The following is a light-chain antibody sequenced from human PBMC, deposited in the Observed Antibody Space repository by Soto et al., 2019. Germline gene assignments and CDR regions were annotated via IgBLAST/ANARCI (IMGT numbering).Light chain of an antibody. Sequence: EIVLTQSPGTLSLSPGERATLSCRASQSVSSSYLAWYQQKPGQAPRLLIFGACNRATGIPDSFSGSGSGTDFTLTISRLEPEDFAVYYCQQYDGSLWTFGQGTKVEIK. CDR3: QQYDGSLWT. CDR1: QSVSSSY. J-gene: IGKJ1*01. V-gene: IGKV3-20*01. CDR2: GAC.